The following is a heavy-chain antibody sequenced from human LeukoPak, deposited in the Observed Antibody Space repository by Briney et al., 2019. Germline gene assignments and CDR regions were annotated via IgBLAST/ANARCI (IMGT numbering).Heavy chain of an antibody. CDR3: ARVGRKGVVVAATRFYYYYMDV. J-gene: IGHJ6*03. CDR1: GYSISSGYY. D-gene: IGHD2-15*01. V-gene: IGHV4-38-2*02. CDR2: IYHSGST. Sequence: PSETLSLTCTVSGYSISSGYYWGWIRQPPGKGLEWIGSIYHSGSTYYNPSLKSRVTISVDTSKNQFSLKLSSVTAADTAVYYCARVGRKGVVVAATRFYYYYMDVWGKGSTVTISS.